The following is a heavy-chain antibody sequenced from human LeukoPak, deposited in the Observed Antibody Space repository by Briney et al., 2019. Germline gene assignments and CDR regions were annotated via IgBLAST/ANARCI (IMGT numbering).Heavy chain of an antibody. Sequence: GGSLRLSCAASGFTFSSYWMHWVRQTPGKGLVWVSRIKSDGSTIYADSVKGRFTISRDNAKNTLYLQMNSLGAEDTAIYYCARAVTYFYGSVTYDWFDPWGQGTLVTVSS. V-gene: IGHV3-74*01. D-gene: IGHD3-10*01. J-gene: IGHJ5*02. CDR3: ARAVTYFYGSVTYDWFDP. CDR1: GFTFSSYW. CDR2: IKSDGST.